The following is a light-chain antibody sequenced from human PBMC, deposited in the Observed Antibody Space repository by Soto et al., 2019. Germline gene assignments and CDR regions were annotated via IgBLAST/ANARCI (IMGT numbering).Light chain of an antibody. CDR3: QQYGSSPYT. Sequence: EIVLTQSPGTLSLSPGERATLSCRASQSVSSSYLAWYQQKPGQAPRLLMYGASSRATGIPVRFSGSGSGTDFTLTISGLEPEDFAVYYCQQYGSSPYTFGQGTKLEIK. CDR2: GAS. J-gene: IGKJ2*01. V-gene: IGKV3-20*01. CDR1: QSVSSSY.